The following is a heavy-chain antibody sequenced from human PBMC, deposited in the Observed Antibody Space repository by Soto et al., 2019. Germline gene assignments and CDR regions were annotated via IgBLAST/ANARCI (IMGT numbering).Heavy chain of an antibody. D-gene: IGHD1-1*01. CDR2: ISAHNGNT. V-gene: IGHV1-18*01. CDR3: ARRRYGDY. Sequence: QVHLVQSGAEVKKPGASVKVSCKGSGYDFTTYGITWVRQAPGQGLEWMAWISAHNGNTDYAQKLQGRVTVTRDTSTSTAYMELRSLRSDDKAMYYCARRRYGDYWGQGALVTVSS. J-gene: IGHJ4*02. CDR1: GYDFTTYG.